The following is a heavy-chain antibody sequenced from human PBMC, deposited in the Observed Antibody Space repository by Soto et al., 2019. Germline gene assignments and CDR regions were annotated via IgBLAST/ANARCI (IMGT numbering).Heavy chain of an antibody. CDR2: ISPLFSTT. CDR1: GDLFNNYA. V-gene: IGHV1-69*01. J-gene: IGHJ4*02. Sequence: QVQLVQSGAEVKEPGSSVKVSCKATGDLFNNYAFNWVRQAPGQGLEWMRRISPLFSTTNYAQKFQGRVKIGADELTTIVYLALSNLESEDTAMYYCAASSSVAAAGYFKFWGQGTLVTVSP. D-gene: IGHD6-13*01. CDR3: AASSSVAAAGYFKF.